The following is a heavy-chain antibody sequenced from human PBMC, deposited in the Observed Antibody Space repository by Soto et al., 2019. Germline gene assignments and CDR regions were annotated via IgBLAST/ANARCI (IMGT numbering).Heavy chain of an antibody. D-gene: IGHD2-2*01. Sequence: VGSLRLSCAASGFTFSSYSMNWVRQAPGKGLERVSSISSSSSYIYYADSVKGRFTISRDNAKNSLYLQMNSLRAEDTAVYYCARVGGGYQLLHAFDIWGQGTMVTVSS. J-gene: IGHJ3*02. V-gene: IGHV3-21*01. CDR1: GFTFSSYS. CDR3: ARVGGGYQLLHAFDI. CDR2: ISSSSSYI.